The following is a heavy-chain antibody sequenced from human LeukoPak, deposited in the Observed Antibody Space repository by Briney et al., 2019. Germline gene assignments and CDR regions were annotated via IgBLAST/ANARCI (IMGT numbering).Heavy chain of an antibody. V-gene: IGHV3-49*04. CDR3: TRAVGPIHYFDY. CDR1: GFTFSSYE. J-gene: IGHJ4*02. CDR2: IRNKAYGGTT. Sequence: GGSLRLSCAASGFTFSSYEMNWVRQAPGKGLEWVSFIRNKAYGGTTEYAASVKGRLSISRDDSKSIAYLQMNSLKAEDTAVYYCTRAVGPIHYFDYWDQGTLVTVSS.